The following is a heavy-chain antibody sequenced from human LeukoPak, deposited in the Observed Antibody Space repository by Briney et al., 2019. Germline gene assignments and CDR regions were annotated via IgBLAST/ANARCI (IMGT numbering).Heavy chain of an antibody. CDR1: GFTSSSYS. Sequence: GGSLRLASAASGFTSSSYSMNWVRQAPGKGLEWVSSISSSSSYIYYADSVKGRFTISRDNAKNSLYLQMNSLRAEDTAVYYCARAPIAARPDYWGQGTLVTVSS. D-gene: IGHD6-6*01. J-gene: IGHJ4*02. CDR3: ARAPIAARPDY. CDR2: ISSSSSYI. V-gene: IGHV3-21*01.